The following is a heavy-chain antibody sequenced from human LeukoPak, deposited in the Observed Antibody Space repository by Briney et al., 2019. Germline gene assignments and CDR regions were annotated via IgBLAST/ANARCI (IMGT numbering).Heavy chain of an antibody. CDR3: ARGRYDFWSGYYTFDY. CDR2: ISSSSSYI. Sequence: GGSLRLSCAASRFTFGSYSMNWVRQAPGKGLEWVSSISSSSSYIYYADSVKGRFTLSRDNAKNSLYLQVNSLRAEDTALYYCARGRYDFWSGYYTFDYWGQGTLVTVSS. V-gene: IGHV3-21*01. D-gene: IGHD3-3*01. J-gene: IGHJ4*02. CDR1: RFTFGSYS.